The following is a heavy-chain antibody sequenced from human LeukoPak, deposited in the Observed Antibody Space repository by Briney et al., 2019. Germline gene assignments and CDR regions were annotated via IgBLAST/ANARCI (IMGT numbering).Heavy chain of an antibody. V-gene: IGHV3-33*08. CDR2: IWYDGSNK. D-gene: IGHD2/OR15-2a*01. J-gene: IGHJ4*02. CDR3: AREGPRGNSQFDY. CDR1: GFTFSSHS. Sequence: GGSLRLSCAASGFTFSSHSMHWVRQAPGKGLEWVALIWYDGSNKYYTDSVKGRLTISRDNSKNTLYLQMNSLRAEDTAIYYCAREGPRGNSQFDYWGQGTLVTVSS.